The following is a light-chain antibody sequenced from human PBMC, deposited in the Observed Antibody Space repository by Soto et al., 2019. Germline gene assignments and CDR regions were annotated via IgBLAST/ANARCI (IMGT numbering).Light chain of an antibody. V-gene: IGLV2-14*01. CDR1: SSDIGGYNY. Sequence: QSALTQPASVSGSPGQSITISCTGTSSDIGGYNYVSWFQQYPGTAPRLMIYEVSNRPSGVSNRFSGSKSGNTASLTISGLQVEDEADYYCSSKTSGSTPYVFGTGTKVTVL. CDR2: EVS. J-gene: IGLJ1*01. CDR3: SSKTSGSTPYV.